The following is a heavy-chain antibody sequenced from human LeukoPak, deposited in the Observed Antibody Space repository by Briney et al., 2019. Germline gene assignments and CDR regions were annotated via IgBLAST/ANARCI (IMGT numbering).Heavy chain of an antibody. D-gene: IGHD1-26*01. V-gene: IGHV1-46*01. J-gene: IGHJ5*02. CDR3: ARGDRGKVIVGATRFDP. CDR1: GYTFTSYY. CDR2: INPSGGST. Sequence: ASVKVSCKTSGYTFTSYYMHWVRQAPGQGLEWMGIINPSGGSTSYAQKFQDRVTMTRDTSTSTVYMELSSLRSEDTAVYYCARGDRGKVIVGATRFDPWGQGTLVTVSS.